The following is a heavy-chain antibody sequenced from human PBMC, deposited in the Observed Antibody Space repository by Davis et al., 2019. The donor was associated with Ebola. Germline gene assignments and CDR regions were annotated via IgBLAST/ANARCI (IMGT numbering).Heavy chain of an antibody. CDR1: VITFSSFA. J-gene: IGHJ4*02. D-gene: IGHD5-18*01. V-gene: IGHV3-23*01. CDR2: FSGSGGST. CDR3: AKQGGYNTFGY. Sequence: GGSLRLSFTDSVITFSSFAMTWVRQAPGKGLEWVSAFSGSGGSTYYADSVKGRFPIPSDNSNNTLYRQRISLRAEKTAVYYCAKQGGYNTFGYWGQGTLVTVSS.